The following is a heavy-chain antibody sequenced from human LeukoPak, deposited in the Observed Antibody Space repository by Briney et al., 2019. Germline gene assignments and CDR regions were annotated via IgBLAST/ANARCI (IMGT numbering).Heavy chain of an antibody. CDR1: GGSVSSGSYY. CDR2: IYYSGST. J-gene: IGHJ5*02. Sequence: PSETLSLTCTVSGGSVSSGSYYWSWIRQPPGKGLEWIGYIYYSGSTNYNPSLKSRVTISVDTSKNQFSLKLSSVTAADTAVYYCARCSSIVVVPAAIKSWFDPWGQGTLVTVSS. D-gene: IGHD2-2*01. V-gene: IGHV4-61*01. CDR3: ARCSSIVVVPAAIKSWFDP.